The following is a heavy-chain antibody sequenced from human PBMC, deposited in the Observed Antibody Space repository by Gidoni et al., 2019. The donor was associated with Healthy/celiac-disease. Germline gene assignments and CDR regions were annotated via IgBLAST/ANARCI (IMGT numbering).Heavy chain of an antibody. D-gene: IGHD2-2*01. Sequence: QLQLQESGSGLVKPSQTLSLTCAVSVGSLSSGGYSWSWIRQPPGKGLEWIGYIYHSGSTYYNPSLKSRVTISVDRSKNQFSLKLSSVTAADTAVYYCASFPRGPQYQLLGDDAFDIWGQGTMVTVSS. J-gene: IGHJ3*02. CDR3: ASFPRGPQYQLLGDDAFDI. CDR1: VGSLSSGGYS. V-gene: IGHV4-30-2*01. CDR2: IYHSGST.